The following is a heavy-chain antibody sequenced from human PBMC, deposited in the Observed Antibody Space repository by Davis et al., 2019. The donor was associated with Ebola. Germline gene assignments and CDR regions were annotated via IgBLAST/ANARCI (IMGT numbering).Heavy chain of an antibody. J-gene: IGHJ4*02. D-gene: IGHD1-26*01. CDR2: INHSGST. Sequence: MPSETLSLTCTVSGGSIISSSSYWGWIRQPPRKGLEWIGEINHSGSTNYNPSRKSRVTLSVDTSKNQFSLKRTSVTAADTAVYYCARGGADVGSNADSWGQGTLVTVSS. CDR1: GGSIISSSSY. CDR3: ARGGADVGSNADS. V-gene: IGHV4-39*07.